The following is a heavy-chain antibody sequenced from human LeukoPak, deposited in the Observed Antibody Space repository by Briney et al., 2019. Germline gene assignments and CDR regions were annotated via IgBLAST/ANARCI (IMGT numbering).Heavy chain of an antibody. CDR1: GFIFTSYH. Sequence: ASVKVSCKTSGFIFTSYHIHWVRQAPGQGLEWMGWINPNTGGTYYTDHFQGRVSMTRDTSISTAYMELSSLRSDDTAVYYCARDMTPTIAAEIWFDPWGQGTLITVSS. J-gene: IGHJ5*02. CDR3: ARDMTPTIAAEIWFDP. V-gene: IGHV1-2*02. CDR2: INPNTGGT. D-gene: IGHD6-13*01.